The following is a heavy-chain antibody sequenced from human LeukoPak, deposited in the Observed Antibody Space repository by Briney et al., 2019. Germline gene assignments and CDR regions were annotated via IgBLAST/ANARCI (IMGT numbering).Heavy chain of an antibody. V-gene: IGHV3-23*01. D-gene: IGHD2-2*01. CDR2: ISGSGGCT. CDR3: AKDPSVVPAANWFDP. J-gene: IGHJ5*02. Sequence: GGSLRLSCAASGFTFSSYAMSWVRQAPGKGLEWVSAISGSGGCTYYADSVKGRFTISRDNSKNTLYLQMNSLRAEDTAVYYCAKDPSVVPAANWFDPWGQGTLVTVSS. CDR1: GFTFSSYA.